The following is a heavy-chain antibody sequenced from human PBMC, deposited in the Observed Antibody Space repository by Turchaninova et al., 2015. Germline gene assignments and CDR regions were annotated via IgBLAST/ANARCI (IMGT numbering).Heavy chain of an antibody. V-gene: IGHV3-48*02. CDR3: ARDGSGVMYGGSTTCPRGPFDY. CDR1: GFTFSGYA. D-gene: IGHD2-2*01. J-gene: IGHJ4*02. CDR2: ISSGSSTI. Sequence: GSLRLSCTASGFTFSGYAMNWVRQAPGKGLEWVSYISSGSSTIYYADSVKGRFTVSRDNAKNSLYLQMNSLRDEDTAVYYCARDGSGVMYGGSTTCPRGPFDYWGQGSLVTVSS.